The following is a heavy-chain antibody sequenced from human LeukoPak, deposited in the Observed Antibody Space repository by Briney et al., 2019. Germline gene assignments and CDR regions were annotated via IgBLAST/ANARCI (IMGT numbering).Heavy chain of an antibody. CDR1: GGSISSSSYY. D-gene: IGHD5-24*01. CDR3: ASQRWLQFGEYYFDY. CDR2: IYYSGST. V-gene: IGHV4-39*07. J-gene: IGHJ4*02. Sequence: PSETLSLTCTVSGGSISSSSYYWGWIRQPPGKGLEWIGSIYYSGSTYYNPSLKSRVTISVDTSKNQFSLKLSSVTAADTAVYYCASQRWLQFGEYYFDYWGQGTLVTVSS.